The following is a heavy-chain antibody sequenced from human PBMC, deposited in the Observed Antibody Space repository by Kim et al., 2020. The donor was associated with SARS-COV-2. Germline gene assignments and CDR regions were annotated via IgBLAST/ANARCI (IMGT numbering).Heavy chain of an antibody. V-gene: IGHV2-5*02. D-gene: IGHD3-10*01. J-gene: IGHJ5*02. CDR2: IYWDDDK. Sequence: SGPTLVNPTQTLTLTCTFSGFSLSTSGVGVGWIRQPPGKALEWLALIYWDDDKRYSPSLKSRLTITKDTSKNQVVLTMTNMDPVDTATYYCAHRRITMVRGVMTPGYNWFDPWGQGTLVTVSS. CDR1: GFSLSTSGVG. CDR3: AHRRITMVRGVMTPGYNWFDP.